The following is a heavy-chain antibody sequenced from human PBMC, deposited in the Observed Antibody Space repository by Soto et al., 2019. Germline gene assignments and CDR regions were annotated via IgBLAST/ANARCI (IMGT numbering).Heavy chain of an antibody. J-gene: IGHJ4*02. CDR3: TSHSPEDMIRK. CDR2: IRNKANSYAT. CDR1: GFTFSGSA. Sequence: EVQLVESGGGLVQPGGSLKLSCAASGFTFSGSAVHWVRQASGKGLEWVGRIRNKANSYATAYAASLKGRFMISRDDSKNTAYLQMNRLKTEDTAVYYCTSHSPEDMIRKWGQGTLVTVSS. V-gene: IGHV3-73*02. D-gene: IGHD2-15*01.